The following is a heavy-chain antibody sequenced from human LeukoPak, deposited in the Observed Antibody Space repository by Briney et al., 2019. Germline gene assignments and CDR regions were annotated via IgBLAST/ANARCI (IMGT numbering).Heavy chain of an antibody. CDR2: IYHSGST. CDR3: VRDLGYYGSGSYYNVEVPFDY. D-gene: IGHD3-10*01. V-gene: IGHV4-38-2*02. CDR1: GYSISSGYY. Sequence: SETLSLTCTVSGYSISSGYYWGWIRQPPGKGLEWIGSIYHSGSTYYNPSLKSRVTISVDTSKNQFSLKLSSVTAADTAVYYCVRDLGYYGSGSYYNVEVPFDYWGQGTLVTVSS. J-gene: IGHJ4*02.